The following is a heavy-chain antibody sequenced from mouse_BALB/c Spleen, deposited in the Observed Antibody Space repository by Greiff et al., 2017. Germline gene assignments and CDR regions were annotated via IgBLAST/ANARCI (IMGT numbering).Heavy chain of an antibody. CDR2: IWGGGST. CDR3: ARKPHYYNGYAMDY. J-gene: IGHJ4*01. Sequence: VKLVESGPGLVAPSQSLSLTCTVTGFSLSSYSVHWVRQPPGKGLEWLGMIWGGGSTDYNSALQSRLSISKDNSKSQVFLKMNSLQTDDTAMYYCARKPHYYNGYAMDYWGQGTSVTVAS. D-gene: IGHD1-2*01. CDR1: GFSLSSYS. V-gene: IGHV2-6-4*01.